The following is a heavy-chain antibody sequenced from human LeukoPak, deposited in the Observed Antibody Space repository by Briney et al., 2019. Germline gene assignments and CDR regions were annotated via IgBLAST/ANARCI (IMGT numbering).Heavy chain of an antibody. CDR3: ATDLMVRGVISDY. CDR1: GYTLTELS. CDR2: FDPEDGET. Sequence: GASVKVSCKVSGYTLTELSMHWVRQAPGKGLEWMGGFDPEDGETIYAQKFQGRVTMTGDTSTDTAYMELSSLRSEDTAVYYCATDLMVRGVISDYWGQGTLVTVSS. V-gene: IGHV1-24*01. D-gene: IGHD3-10*01. J-gene: IGHJ4*02.